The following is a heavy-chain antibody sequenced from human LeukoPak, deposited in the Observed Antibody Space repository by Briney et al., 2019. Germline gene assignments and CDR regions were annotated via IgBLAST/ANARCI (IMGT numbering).Heavy chain of an antibody. Sequence: PGGSLRLSCAASGLPLSGFWMHWVRQARGKELVWVALIRFDGNTNVADSVKGRFTISRDTAKNTLYLQMNSLRAEDSAIYYCAREDNYYDGTSYSSDFDYWGHGPLVTVSS. CDR1: GLPLSGFW. J-gene: IGHJ4*01. CDR3: AREDNYYDGTSYSSDFDY. CDR2: IRFDGNT. V-gene: IGHV3-74*01. D-gene: IGHD3-22*01.